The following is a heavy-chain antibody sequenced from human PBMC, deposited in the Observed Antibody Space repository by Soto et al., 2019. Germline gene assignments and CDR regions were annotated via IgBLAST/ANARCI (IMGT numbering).Heavy chain of an antibody. Sequence: GGSLRLSCAASGFTFSSYSMNWVRQAPGKGLEWVSYISSSSTIYYADSVKGRFTISRDNAKNSLYLQMNSLRAEDTAVYYCARAGPHDAFDIWGQGTMVTV. D-gene: IGHD6-19*01. CDR3: ARAGPHDAFDI. CDR2: ISSSSTI. J-gene: IGHJ3*02. CDR1: GFTFSSYS. V-gene: IGHV3-48*01.